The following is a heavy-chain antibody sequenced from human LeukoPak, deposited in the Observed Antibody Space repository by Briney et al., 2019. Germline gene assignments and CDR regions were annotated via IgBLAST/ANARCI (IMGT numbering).Heavy chain of an antibody. Sequence: ASVKVSCKASGYTFTGYYMHWVRQAPGQGLEWMGWISAYNGNTNYAQKLQGRVTMTTDTSTSTAYMELRSLRSDDTAVYYCARVVAMVRGRSVGYFDYWGQGTLVTVSS. CDR3: ARVVAMVRGRSVGYFDY. J-gene: IGHJ4*02. D-gene: IGHD3-10*01. V-gene: IGHV1-18*04. CDR2: ISAYNGNT. CDR1: GYTFTGYY.